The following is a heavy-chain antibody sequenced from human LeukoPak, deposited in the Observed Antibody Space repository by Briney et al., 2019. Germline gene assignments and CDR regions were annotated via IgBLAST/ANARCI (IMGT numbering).Heavy chain of an antibody. D-gene: IGHD1-14*01. V-gene: IGHV3-74*01. Sequence: GGSLRLSCAASGFTFSSYWMHWVRQAPGKGLVWVSRINSDGSSTSYADSVKGRFTISRDNAKNTLYLQMNSLRAEDTALYYCAKVRSPADRAAAFDFWGQGTMVTVSS. CDR1: GFTFSSYW. CDR3: AKVRSPADRAAAFDF. CDR2: INSDGSST. J-gene: IGHJ3*01.